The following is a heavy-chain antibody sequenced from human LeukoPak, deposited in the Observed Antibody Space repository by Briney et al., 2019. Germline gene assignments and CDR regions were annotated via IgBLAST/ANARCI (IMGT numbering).Heavy chain of an antibody. D-gene: IGHD5-12*01. V-gene: IGHV1-2*02. CDR3: ARDDSGYDQTDY. CDR2: INPNSGGT. CDR1: GYAFTSYY. Sequence: ASVKVSCKASGYAFTSYYMHWVRQAPGQGLEWMGWINPNSGGTNYAQKFQGRVTMTRDTSISTAYMELSRLRSDDAAVYYCARDDSGYDQTDYWGQGTLVTVSS. J-gene: IGHJ4*02.